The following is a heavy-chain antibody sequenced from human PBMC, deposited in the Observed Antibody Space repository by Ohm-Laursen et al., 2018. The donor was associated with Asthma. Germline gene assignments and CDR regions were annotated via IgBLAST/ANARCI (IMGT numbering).Heavy chain of an antibody. J-gene: IGHJ4*02. V-gene: IGHV3-64*02. CDR3: ARGAGYCSSTSCEYYFDY. D-gene: IGHD2-2*01. CDR2: ISSNGGST. Sequence: GSLRLSCSASGFTFSSYAMHWVRQAPGKGLEYVSAISSNGGSTYYADSVKGRFTISRDNSKNTLYLQMGSLRAEDMAVYYCARGAGYCSSTSCEYYFDYWGQGTLVTVSS. CDR1: GFTFSSYA.